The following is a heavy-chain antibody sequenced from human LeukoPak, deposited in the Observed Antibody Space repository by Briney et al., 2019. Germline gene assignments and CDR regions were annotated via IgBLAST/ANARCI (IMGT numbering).Heavy chain of an antibody. D-gene: IGHD3-22*01. Sequence: SETLSLTCTVSGYSISSGYYWGWIRQPPGKGLEGIGSIYHSGSTYYNPSLKSRVTISVDTSKNQFSLKLSSVTAADTAVYYCARVYYYDSSGYSYYFDYWGQGTLVTVSS. CDR1: GYSISSGYY. V-gene: IGHV4-38-2*02. CDR2: IYHSGST. CDR3: ARVYYYDSSGYSYYFDY. J-gene: IGHJ4*02.